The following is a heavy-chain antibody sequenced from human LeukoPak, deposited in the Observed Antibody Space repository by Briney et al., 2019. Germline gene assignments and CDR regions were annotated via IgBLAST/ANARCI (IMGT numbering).Heavy chain of an antibody. CDR1: GFTFDDYA. CDR3: AKDSYSSSWYGYFQH. V-gene: IGHV3-9*01. CDR2: ISWSSGSI. J-gene: IGHJ1*01. D-gene: IGHD6-13*01. Sequence: PGGSLRLSCAASGFTFDDYAMHWVRQAPGKGLEWVSGISWSSGSIGYADSVKGRFTISRDNAKNSLYLQMNSLRAEDTALYYCAKDSYSSSWYGYFQHWGQGTLVTVSS.